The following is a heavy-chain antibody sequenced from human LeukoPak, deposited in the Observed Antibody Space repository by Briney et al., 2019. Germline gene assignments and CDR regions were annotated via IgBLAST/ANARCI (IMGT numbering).Heavy chain of an antibody. CDR2: ISPSGSTI. J-gene: IGHJ4*02. V-gene: IGHV3-11*04. CDR1: GFTFSDNY. D-gene: IGHD1-20*01. Sequence: KPVGSLRLSCAASGFTFSDNYLSWIRQAPGKGLEWISYISPSGSTIYYADSVKGRFTISRDNAKNSLYLQMNSLRAEDTALYHCVTYAYWGQGTLVTVSS. CDR3: VTYAY.